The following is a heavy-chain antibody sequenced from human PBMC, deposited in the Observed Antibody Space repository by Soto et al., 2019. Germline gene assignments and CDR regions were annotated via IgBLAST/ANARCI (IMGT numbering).Heavy chain of an antibody. V-gene: IGHV3-30*18. D-gene: IGHD2-15*01. Sequence: GGSLGLSWAASGFTFSSHGMHWVRQAPGKGLEWVSVISCGGSNAYYGDLVKGRFTISRDNSKNTLYLHMNSLRAEDTAVYYCAKDKIVVVVAESDYWGQGTLVTVSS. CDR2: ISCGGSNA. J-gene: IGHJ4*02. CDR3: AKDKIVVVVAESDY. CDR1: GFTFSSHG.